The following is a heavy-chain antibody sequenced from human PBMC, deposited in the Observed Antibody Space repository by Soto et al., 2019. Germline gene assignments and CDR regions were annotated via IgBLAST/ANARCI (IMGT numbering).Heavy chain of an antibody. CDR2: IYYSGST. Sequence: QVQLQESGPGLVKPSETLSLTCTVSGGSISSYYWSWIRQPPGKGLEWIGYIYYSGSTNYNPSLRSRVHISLDKSKDQFSVKLGSVTAADTDVYYCARVLRFLEWLSPYYSGMDVWGQGTTVTVSS. V-gene: IGHV4-59*12. J-gene: IGHJ6*02. CDR3: ARVLRFLEWLSPYYSGMDV. CDR1: GGSISSYY. D-gene: IGHD3-3*01.